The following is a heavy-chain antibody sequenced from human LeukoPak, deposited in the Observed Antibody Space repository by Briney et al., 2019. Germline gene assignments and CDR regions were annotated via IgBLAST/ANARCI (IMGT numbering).Heavy chain of an antibody. CDR3: ARDATRNYDFWSGYSPGGNWFDP. Sequence: SETLSLTCTVSGGSISSYYWSWIRQPPGKGLEWIGYIYYSGSTNYNPSLKSRVTISVDTSKNQFSLKLSSVTAADTAVYYCARDATRNYDFWSGYSPGGNWFDPWGQGTLVTVSS. V-gene: IGHV4-59*12. CDR2: IYYSGST. CDR1: GGSISSYY. D-gene: IGHD3-3*01. J-gene: IGHJ5*02.